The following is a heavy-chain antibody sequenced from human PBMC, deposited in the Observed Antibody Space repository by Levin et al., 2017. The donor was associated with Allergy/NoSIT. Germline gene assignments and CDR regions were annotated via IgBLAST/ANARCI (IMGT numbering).Heavy chain of an antibody. J-gene: IGHJ3*02. Sequence: GESLKISCAASGFTFSSYGMHWVRQAPGKGLEWVAVISYDGSNKYYADSVKGRFTISRDNSKNTLYLQMNSLRAEDTAVYYCAKSPYSGSYYAAFDIWGQGTMVTVSS. CDR2: ISYDGSNK. D-gene: IGHD1-26*01. V-gene: IGHV3-30*18. CDR3: AKSPYSGSYYAAFDI. CDR1: GFTFSSYG.